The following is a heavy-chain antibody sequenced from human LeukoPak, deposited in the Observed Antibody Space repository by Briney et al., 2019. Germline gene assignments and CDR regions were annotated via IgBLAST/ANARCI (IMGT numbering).Heavy chain of an antibody. Sequence: SETLSLTCTVSGGSMSPYHWGWIRQPPGKGLEWTGYIHYSGSTNYNPSLNSRVTISVDTSKNQFSLRLSSVTAADTAIYYCARAVSGRFDYWGQGTLVTVS. J-gene: IGHJ4*02. CDR1: GGSMSPYH. CDR3: ARAVSGRFDY. V-gene: IGHV4-59*08. CDR2: IHYSGST. D-gene: IGHD6-19*01.